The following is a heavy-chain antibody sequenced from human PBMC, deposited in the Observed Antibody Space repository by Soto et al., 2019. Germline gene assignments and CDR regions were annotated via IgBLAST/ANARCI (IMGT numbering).Heavy chain of an antibody. V-gene: IGHV4-30-4*01. CDR3: ARQWNFDH. J-gene: IGHJ4*02. Sequence: SETLSLTCTVSGGSISSGDYYWSWIRQPPGKGLGWIGYIYYSGSTYYNPSLKSRVTISVDKSKNQFSLKLSSVTAADTAIYYCARQWNFDHWGQGTLVTVSS. CDR1: GGSISSGDYY. CDR2: IYYSGST. D-gene: IGHD6-19*01.